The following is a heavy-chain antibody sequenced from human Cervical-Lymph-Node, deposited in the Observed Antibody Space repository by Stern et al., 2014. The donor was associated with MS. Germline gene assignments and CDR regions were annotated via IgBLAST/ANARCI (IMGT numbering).Heavy chain of an antibody. V-gene: IGHV3-23*04. D-gene: IGHD3-10*01. CDR3: AKENHALLWFGELGFDY. Sequence: EVQLVQSGGGLVQPGGSLRLSCAASGFSFSSYAMSWVRQAPGKGLEWVSALSGSGGTTYYADSVKGRFTISRDNSKNTLYLQMNNLRAEDTAVYYCAKENHALLWFGELGFDYWGQGTLVTVSS. CDR2: LSGSGGTT. CDR1: GFSFSSYA. J-gene: IGHJ4*02.